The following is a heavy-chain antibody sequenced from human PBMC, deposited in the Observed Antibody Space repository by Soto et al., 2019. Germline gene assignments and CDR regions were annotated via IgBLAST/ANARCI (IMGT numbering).Heavy chain of an antibody. Sequence: PGGSLRLSCASSVFPFNTYWMHCVRQAPGEWLVWVSRINAVGSGTTYADSVKGRFTVSRDNANNMLYLQMNSLRAEDTAVYYCAILYLGFDPWGQGTLVTVSS. D-gene: IGHD3-10*01. V-gene: IGHV3-74*01. CDR1: VFPFNTYW. CDR3: AILYLGFDP. J-gene: IGHJ5*02. CDR2: INAVGSGT.